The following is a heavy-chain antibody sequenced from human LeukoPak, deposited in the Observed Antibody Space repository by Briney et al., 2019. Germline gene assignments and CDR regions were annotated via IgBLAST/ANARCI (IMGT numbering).Heavy chain of an antibody. CDR3: ARVHYYDSSGYCDY. J-gene: IGHJ4*02. CDR2: ISAYNGNT. V-gene: IGHV1-18*01. CDR1: GYTFTSYG. Sequence: ASAKVSCKASGYTFTSYGISWVRQAPGQGLEWMGWISAYNGNTNYAQKLQGRVTMTTDTSTSTAYMELRSLRSDDTAVYYCARVHYYDSSGYCDYWGQGTLVTVSS. D-gene: IGHD3-22*01.